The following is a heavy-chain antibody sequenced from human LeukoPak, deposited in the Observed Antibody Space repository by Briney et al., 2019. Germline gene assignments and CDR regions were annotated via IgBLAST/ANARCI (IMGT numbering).Heavy chain of an antibody. CDR1: GFTFSSYW. Sequence: QPGGSLRLSCAASGFTFSSYWMSWVRQAPGKGLEWVASIKQDESERYYVDSVKGRFTISRDSAKDSLYLQMNNLRAEDTAVYYCARAMDSSSSRYQAFEYWGQGTPVTVSS. CDR3: ARAMDSSSSRYQAFEY. CDR2: IKQDESER. D-gene: IGHD2-2*01. V-gene: IGHV3-7*01. J-gene: IGHJ4*02.